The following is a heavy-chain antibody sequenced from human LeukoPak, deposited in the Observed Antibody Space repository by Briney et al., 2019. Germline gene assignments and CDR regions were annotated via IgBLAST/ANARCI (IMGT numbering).Heavy chain of an antibody. Sequence: GGSLRLSCAASGFTFSSYSMNWVRQAPGKGLEWVSSISSSSSYIYYADSVKGRFTISRDNAKNSLYLQMNSLRAEDTAVYYCAKSGYASPSIDYWGQGTLVTVSS. CDR2: ISSSSSYI. V-gene: IGHV3-21*01. CDR1: GFTFSSYS. CDR3: AKSGYASPSIDY. D-gene: IGHD2-8*01. J-gene: IGHJ4*02.